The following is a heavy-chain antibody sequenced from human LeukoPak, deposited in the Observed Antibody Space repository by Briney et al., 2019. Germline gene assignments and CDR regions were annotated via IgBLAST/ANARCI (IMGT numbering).Heavy chain of an antibody. Sequence: SETLSLTCTVSGDSIRSLYWSWIRQPPGKGLEWIGYIYYSGSTSYNPSLKSRVTMSVDPSNNQFSLKLSSVTAEDTAVYYCASAVRDGRFDYWGQGTLVTVSS. V-gene: IGHV4-59*01. CDR2: IYYSGST. CDR1: GDSIRSLY. D-gene: IGHD3-10*01. CDR3: ASAVRDGRFDY. J-gene: IGHJ4*02.